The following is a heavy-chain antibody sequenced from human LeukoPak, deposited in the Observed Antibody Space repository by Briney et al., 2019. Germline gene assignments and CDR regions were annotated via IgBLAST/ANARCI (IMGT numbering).Heavy chain of an antibody. J-gene: IGHJ6*04. CDR2: ISYDGSNK. D-gene: IGHD6-6*01. Sequence: GGSLRLSCAASGFTFSSYAMHWVRQAPGKGLEWVAVISYDGSNKYYADSVKGRFTISRDNSKNTLYLQMNSLRAEDTAVYYCAREEYSTSMDVWGKGTTVTVSS. CDR3: AREEYSTSMDV. CDR1: GFTFSSYA. V-gene: IGHV3-30-3*01.